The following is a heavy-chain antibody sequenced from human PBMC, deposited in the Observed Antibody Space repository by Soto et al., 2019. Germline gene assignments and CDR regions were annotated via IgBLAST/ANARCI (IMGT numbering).Heavy chain of an antibody. CDR2: IIPIFGTA. J-gene: IGHJ2*01. V-gene: IGHV1-69*13. CDR3: ARQALSGETNWYFDL. D-gene: IGHD3-10*01. Sequence: SVKVSCKASGGTFSSYAISWVRQAPGQGLEWMGGIIPIFGTANYAQKFQGRVTIAADESTSTAYMELSSLRSEDTAVYYCARQALSGETNWYFDLWGRGTLVTV. CDR1: GGTFSSYA.